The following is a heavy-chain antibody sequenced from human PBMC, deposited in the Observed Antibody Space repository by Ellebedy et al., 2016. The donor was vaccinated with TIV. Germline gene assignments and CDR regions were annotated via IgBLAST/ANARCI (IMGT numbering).Heavy chain of an antibody. CDR1: GGTFSSYA. CDR2: SIPILGIA. CDR3: ASGLLYGIGGYYYYGMDV. D-gene: IGHD3-3*01. Sequence: AASVKVSCKASGGTFSSYAISWVRQAPGQGLEWMGRSIPILGIANYAQKFQGRVTMTRNTSISTAYMELSSLRSEDTAVYYCASGLLYGIGGYYYYGMDVWGQGTTVTVSS. J-gene: IGHJ6*02. V-gene: IGHV1-69*04.